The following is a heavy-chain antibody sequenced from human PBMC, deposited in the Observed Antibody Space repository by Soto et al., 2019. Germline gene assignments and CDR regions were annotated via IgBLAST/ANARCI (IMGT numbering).Heavy chain of an antibody. Sequence: QVQLQESGPGLVKPSQTLSLTCTVSGGSISSGGYYWSWIRQHPGKGLEWFGYIYYSGSTYYNPSLKSRVTISVDTSKNQFSLKLSSVTAADKAVYYCAREYIVVVPAAIPAHDCGMDVWGQGTTVTVSS. CDR3: AREYIVVVPAAIPAHDCGMDV. V-gene: IGHV4-31*03. D-gene: IGHD2-2*02. J-gene: IGHJ6*02. CDR1: GGSISSGGYY. CDR2: IYYSGST.